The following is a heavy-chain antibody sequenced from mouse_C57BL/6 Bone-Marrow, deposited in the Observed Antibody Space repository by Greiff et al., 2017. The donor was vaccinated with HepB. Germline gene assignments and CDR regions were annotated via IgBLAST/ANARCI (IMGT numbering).Heavy chain of an antibody. CDR3: ARNRPIYYYGSSFSYWYFDV. Sequence: QVQLKESGPGLVQPSQSLSITCTVSGFSLTSYGVHWVRQSPGKGLEWLGVIWSGGSTDYNAAFISRLSISKDNSKSQVFFKMNSLQADDTAIYYCARNRPIYYYGSSFSYWYFDVWGTGTTVTVSS. D-gene: IGHD1-1*01. CDR2: IWSGGST. V-gene: IGHV2-2*01. J-gene: IGHJ1*03. CDR1: GFSLTSYG.